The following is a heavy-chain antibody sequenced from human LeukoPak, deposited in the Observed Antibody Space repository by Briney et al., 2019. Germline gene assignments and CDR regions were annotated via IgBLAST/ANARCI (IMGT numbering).Heavy chain of an antibody. J-gene: IGHJ4*02. CDR1: GSSISSGGYY. Sequence: SETLSLTCTVSGSSISSGGYYWGWIRQPPGKGLEWIGYIYHSGSTYYNPSLKSRVTISVDRSKNQFSLKLSSVTAADTAVYHCAREKLRAGYSYGSQPPDYWGQGTLVTVSS. V-gene: IGHV4-30-2*01. D-gene: IGHD5-18*01. CDR2: IYHSGST. CDR3: AREKLRAGYSYGSQPPDY.